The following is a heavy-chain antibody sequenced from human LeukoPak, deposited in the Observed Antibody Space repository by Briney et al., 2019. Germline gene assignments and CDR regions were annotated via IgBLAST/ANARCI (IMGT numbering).Heavy chain of an antibody. CDR3: ARVLFGSTSTSGMDV. D-gene: IGHD2-2*01. V-gene: IGHV1-69*13. CDR2: IIPIFGTA. Sequence: ASVKVSCKASGGTFSSYAISWVRLAPGQGLEWMGGIIPIFGTANYAQKFQGRVTITADESTSTAYMELSSLRSEDTAVYYCARVLFGSTSTSGMDVWGQGTTVTVSS. J-gene: IGHJ6*02. CDR1: GGTFSSYA.